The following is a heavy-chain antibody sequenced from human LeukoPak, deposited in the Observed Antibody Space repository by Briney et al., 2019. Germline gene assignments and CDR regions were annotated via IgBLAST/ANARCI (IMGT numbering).Heavy chain of an antibody. V-gene: IGHV4-31*03. CDR2: IYYSGST. CDR3: ARADSSGYYLSFDP. J-gene: IGHJ5*02. D-gene: IGHD3-22*01. CDR1: GGSISSGGYY. Sequence: SETLSLTCTVSGGSISSGGYYWSWIRQHPGKGLEWIGYIYYSGSTYYNPSLKSRVTISVDTSKNQFSLKLSSVTAADTAVYYCARADSSGYYLSFDPWGQGTLVTVSS.